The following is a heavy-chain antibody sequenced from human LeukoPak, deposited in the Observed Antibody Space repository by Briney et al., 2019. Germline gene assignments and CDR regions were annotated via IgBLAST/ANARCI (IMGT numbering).Heavy chain of an antibody. V-gene: IGHV4-34*01. Sequence: SETLSLTCAVYGGSFSGYYWSWIRQPPRKGLEWIGEINHSGSTNHNPSLKSRVTISVDTSKNQFSLKLSSVTAADTAVFYCAAGIAVAGITLDYWGQGTLVTVSS. CDR3: AAGIAVAGITLDY. CDR1: GGSFSGYY. D-gene: IGHD6-19*01. CDR2: INHSGST. J-gene: IGHJ4*02.